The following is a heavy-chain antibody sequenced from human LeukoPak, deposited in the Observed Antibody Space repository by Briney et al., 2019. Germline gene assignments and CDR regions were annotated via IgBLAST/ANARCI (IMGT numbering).Heavy chain of an antibody. D-gene: IGHD5-12*01. CDR1: GFTFTSNA. CDR3: ANLKGGAYENYCFDY. Sequence: GGSLRLSSAASGFTFTSNAIAWVRQAPGKGLECVSTGAAGGGRTDKAGSMKGRFTINRDNSKNTLYLQMNSLRAYDTAVYYCANLKGGAYENYCFDYWGQGTLVTVSS. J-gene: IGHJ4*02. V-gene: IGHV3-23*01. CDR2: GAAGGGRT.